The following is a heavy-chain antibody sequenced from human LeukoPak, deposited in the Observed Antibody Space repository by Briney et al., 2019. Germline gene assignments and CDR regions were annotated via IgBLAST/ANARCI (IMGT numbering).Heavy chain of an antibody. CDR2: ISYDGSNK. CDR3: ARSPSAAEAFDI. D-gene: IGHD2-2*01. J-gene: IGHJ3*02. Sequence: DPGRSLRLSCAASGFTFSSYGMHWVRQAPGKGLEWVAVISYDGSNKYYADSVKGRFTISRDNSKNTLYLQMNSLRAEDTAVYYCARSPSAAEAFDIWGQGTMVTVSS. V-gene: IGHV3-30*03. CDR1: GFTFSSYG.